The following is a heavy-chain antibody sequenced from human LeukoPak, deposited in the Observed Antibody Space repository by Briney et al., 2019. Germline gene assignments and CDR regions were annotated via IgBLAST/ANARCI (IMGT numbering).Heavy chain of an antibody. CDR3: ARYYADSNGYYYYYDY. J-gene: IGHJ4*02. CDR2: SPHSGST. V-gene: IGHV4-59*01. CDR1: LASLSSYF. D-gene: IGHD3-22*01. Sequence: PETLSLTCTLSLASLSSYFWSSMWQPPGKGVESMGFSPHSGSTSYNPALKSRVTISVDRSMTHFSLMLTSITAADTAVYYCARYYADSNGYYYYYDYWGQGTLVTVSS.